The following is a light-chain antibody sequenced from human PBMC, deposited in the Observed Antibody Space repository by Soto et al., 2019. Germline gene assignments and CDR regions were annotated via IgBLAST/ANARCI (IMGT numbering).Light chain of an antibody. J-gene: IGKJ5*01. CDR2: LAS. CDR3: MQALQTLSIT. Sequence: DIVMTQSPLSLPVTPGEPASISCRSNQSLLHNNGYNYLDWYMQKPGQSPQLLIYLASNRSSGVPDRFSGSGSGRDFTLRINRVEAEDVGVYYCMQALQTLSITFGQGTRLENK. V-gene: IGKV2-28*01. CDR1: QSLLHNNGYNY.